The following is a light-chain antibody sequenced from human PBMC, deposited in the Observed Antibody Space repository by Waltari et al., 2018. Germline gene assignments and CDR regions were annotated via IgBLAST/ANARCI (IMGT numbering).Light chain of an antibody. CDR1: GSNIGAGYD. CDR2: GVN. J-gene: IGLJ2*01. CDR3: QSYDTTLSVV. V-gene: IGLV1-40*01. Sequence: QSVLTQPPSVSGASGQRVTISCSGSGSNIGAGYDVHWYRQLPGKAPTLLIYGVNTRPPGVSDRFSGSQFDTSASLAIAGLQADDEADYYCQSYDTTLSVVFGGGTKLTVL.